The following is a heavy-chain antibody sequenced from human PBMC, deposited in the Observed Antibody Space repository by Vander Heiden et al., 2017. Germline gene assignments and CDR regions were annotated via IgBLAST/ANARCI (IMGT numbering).Heavy chain of an antibody. CDR1: GFTFSSYA. D-gene: IGHD4-17*01. V-gene: IGHV3-23*01. J-gene: IGHJ4*02. CDR2: ISGSGGST. Sequence: EVQLLESGGGLVQPGGSLRLSCAASGFTFSSYAMSSVRQAPGKGLEWVSAISGSGGSTYYADSVKGRFTISRDNSKNTLYLQMNSLRAEDTAVYYRAKLATVTNRRGPFDYWGQGTLVTVSS. CDR3: AKLATVTNRRGPFDY.